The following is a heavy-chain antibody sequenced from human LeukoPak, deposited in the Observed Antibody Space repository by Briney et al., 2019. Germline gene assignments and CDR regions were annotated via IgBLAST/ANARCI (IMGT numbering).Heavy chain of an antibody. J-gene: IGHJ6*03. V-gene: IGHV5-51*01. Sequence: GESLKISCKCSGYSFTSYWIGWVRQMPGKGLEWMGIIYPGDSDTRYSPSFQGQVTISADKSISTAYLQWSSLKASDTAMYYCARSSIAARPSYYYYMDVWGKGTTVTVSS. CDR3: ARSSIAARPSYYYYMDV. CDR1: GYSFTSYW. CDR2: IYPGDSDT. D-gene: IGHD6-6*01.